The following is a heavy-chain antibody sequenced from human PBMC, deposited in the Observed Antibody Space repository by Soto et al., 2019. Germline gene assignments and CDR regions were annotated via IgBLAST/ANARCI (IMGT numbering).Heavy chain of an antibody. CDR2: IYYSGST. CDR1: GGSFSGFY. CDR3: ARGILGATTPFDY. V-gene: IGHV4-59*01. J-gene: IGHJ4*02. Sequence: QVQLQESGPGLVKPSETLSLTCSVFGGSFSGFYWSWVRQPPGKGLEWIGYIYYSGSTNYCPSLKSRVTTSLDTSKNQLSLRLSSVTAADTAVYYCARGILGATTPFDYWGQGTLVTVSS. D-gene: IGHD1-26*01.